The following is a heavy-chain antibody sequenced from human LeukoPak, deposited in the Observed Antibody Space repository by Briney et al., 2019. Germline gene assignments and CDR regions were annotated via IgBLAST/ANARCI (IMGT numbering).Heavy chain of an antibody. D-gene: IGHD6-19*01. V-gene: IGHV4-30-4*01. Sequence: SETLSLTCTVSGGSISSGDYYWSWIRQPPGKGLEWIGYIYYSGSTYYNPSLKSRVTISVDTSKNQFSLKLSSVTAADTAVYYCARDLKGSGWYGSGAFDIWGQGTMVTVSS. CDR1: GGSISSGDYY. CDR2: IYYSGST. J-gene: IGHJ3*02. CDR3: ARDLKGSGWYGSGAFDI.